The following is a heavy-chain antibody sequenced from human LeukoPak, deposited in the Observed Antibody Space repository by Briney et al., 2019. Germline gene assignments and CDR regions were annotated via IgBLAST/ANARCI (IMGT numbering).Heavy chain of an antibody. CDR1: GFTFSSYG. Sequence: PGRSLRLSCAASGFTFSSYGMHWVRQAPGKGLEWVAVIWYDGSNKYYADSVKGRFTISRDNSKNTLYLQMNSLRAKDTAVYYCERGVDSSSWTSPEPYYFDYWGQGTLVTVSS. V-gene: IGHV3-33*01. CDR3: ERGVDSSSWTSPEPYYFDY. J-gene: IGHJ4*02. CDR2: IWYDGSNK. D-gene: IGHD6-13*01.